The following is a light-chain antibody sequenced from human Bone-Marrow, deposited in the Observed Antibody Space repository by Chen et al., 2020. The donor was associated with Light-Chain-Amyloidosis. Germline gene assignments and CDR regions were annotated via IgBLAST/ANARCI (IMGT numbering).Light chain of an antibody. CDR3: CSYAGTYTFV. J-gene: IGLJ2*01. Sequence: QSALTQPRSVSGSPGQSVTISCTGISSEIGTYNYVSWYQHHPGKAPQLMIYDVNKRPSGVPDRFSGSKSGNTASLTISGLQTEDEADYYCCSYAGTYTFVFGGGTSLTVL. CDR2: DVN. V-gene: IGLV2-11*01. CDR1: SSEIGTYNY.